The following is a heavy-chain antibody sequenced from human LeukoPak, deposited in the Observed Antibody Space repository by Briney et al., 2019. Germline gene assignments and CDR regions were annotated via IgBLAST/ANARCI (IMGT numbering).Heavy chain of an antibody. D-gene: IGHD3-3*01. CDR3: ARLRESGRYFDY. V-gene: IGHV4-39*01. Sequence: SETLSLTCTVSGGSISSSSYYWGWIRQPPGKGQEWIGSIYYSGSTYYNPSLKSRVTISVGTSKNQFSLKLSSVTAADTAVYYCARLRESGRYFDYWGQGTLVTVSS. CDR2: IYYSGST. J-gene: IGHJ4*02. CDR1: GGSISSSSYY.